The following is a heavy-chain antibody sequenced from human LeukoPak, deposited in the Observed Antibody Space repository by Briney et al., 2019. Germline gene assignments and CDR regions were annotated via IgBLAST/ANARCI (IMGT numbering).Heavy chain of an antibody. Sequence: GESLKISCKGSGYSFTSYWIGWVRQMPGKGLEWMGIIYPGDSDTRYSPSFQGQVTISADKSISTAYPQWSSLKASDTAMYYCARQEGIAAAGTWVDYWGQGTLVTVSS. CDR1: GYSFTSYW. V-gene: IGHV5-51*01. CDR2: IYPGDSDT. CDR3: ARQEGIAAAGTWVDY. J-gene: IGHJ4*02. D-gene: IGHD6-13*01.